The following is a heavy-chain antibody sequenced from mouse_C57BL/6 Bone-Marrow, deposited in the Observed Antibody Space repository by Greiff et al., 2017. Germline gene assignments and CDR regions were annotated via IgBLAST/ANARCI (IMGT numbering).Heavy chain of an antibody. D-gene: IGHD1-1*01. V-gene: IGHV1-19*01. J-gene: IGHJ1*03. CDR3: ARSEYYGSRGWYFDV. Sequence: EVQLVESGPVLVKPGASVKMSCKASGYTFTDYYMNWVKQSHGKSLEWIGVINPYNGGTSYNQKFKGKATLTVDKSSSTAYMELNSLTSEDSAVYYCARSEYYGSRGWYFDVWGTGTTVTVSS. CDR1: GYTFTDYY. CDR2: INPYNGGT.